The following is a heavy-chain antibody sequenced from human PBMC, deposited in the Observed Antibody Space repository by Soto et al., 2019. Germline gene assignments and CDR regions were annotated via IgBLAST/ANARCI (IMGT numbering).Heavy chain of an antibody. CDR2: INHSGST. CDR1: GGSFSGYY. Sequence: SETLSLTCAVYGGSFSGYYWSWIRQPPGKGLEWIGEINHSGSTNYNPSLKGRVTISVDTSKNQFSLKLSSVTAADTAVYYCARGVVVVAATHRYWFDPWGQGTLVTVSS. V-gene: IGHV4-34*01. D-gene: IGHD2-15*01. CDR3: ARGVVVVAATHRYWFDP. J-gene: IGHJ5*02.